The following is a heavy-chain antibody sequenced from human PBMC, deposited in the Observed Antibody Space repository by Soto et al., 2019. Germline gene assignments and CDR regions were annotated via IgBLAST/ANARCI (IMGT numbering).Heavy chain of an antibody. D-gene: IGHD2-21*02. Sequence: PGGSLRLSCAASGFTFSDYYMSWIRQAPGKGLEWVSYISSSSSYTNYADSVKGRFTISRDNAKNSLYLQMNSLRAEETAVYYCARGPTYCGGDCYDSTLDYWGQGTLVTVSS. CDR1: GFTFSDYY. CDR3: ARGPTYCGGDCYDSTLDY. V-gene: IGHV3-11*06. J-gene: IGHJ4*02. CDR2: ISSSSSYT.